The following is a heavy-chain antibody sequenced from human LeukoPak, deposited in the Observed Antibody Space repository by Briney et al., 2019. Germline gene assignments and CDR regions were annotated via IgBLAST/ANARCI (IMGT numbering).Heavy chain of an antibody. CDR1: GGTFSSYA. J-gene: IGHJ4*02. Sequence: SVKVSCKASGGTFSSYAIGWVRQAPGQGLEWMGGIIPIFGTANYAQKFQGRVTMTEDTSTDTAYMELSSLRSEDTAVYYCATSYYYDSSDYYRIDYWGQGTLVTVSS. CDR3: ATSYYYDSSDYYRIDY. V-gene: IGHV1-69*06. D-gene: IGHD3-22*01. CDR2: IIPIFGTA.